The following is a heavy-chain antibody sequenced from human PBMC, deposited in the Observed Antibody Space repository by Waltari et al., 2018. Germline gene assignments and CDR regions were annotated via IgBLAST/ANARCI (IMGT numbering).Heavy chain of an antibody. V-gene: IGHV3-23*01. CDR3: ATPFYNWDDPLHS. CDR2: ITVGDDT. Sequence: EVQLLESGGDLVQPGGSLRLSCAASGSTFSNHAINWVRLAPGTGLEWVSAITVGDDTHYVDSVKGRFTISRDTSKDTVYLQMNGLRAEDTAIYYCATPFYNWDDPLHSWGQGTLVTVSS. CDR1: GSTFSNHA. D-gene: IGHD1-20*01. J-gene: IGHJ4*02.